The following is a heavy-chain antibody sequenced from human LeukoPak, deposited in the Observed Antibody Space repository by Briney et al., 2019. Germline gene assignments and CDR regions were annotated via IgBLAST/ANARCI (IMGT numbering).Heavy chain of an antibody. CDR3: ARAVAGTSKFDY. CDR1: GYTFTSYA. J-gene: IGHJ4*02. CDR2: INAGNGNT. Sequence: GASVKVSCKASGYTFTSYAMHWVRQAPGQRLEWMGWINAGNGNTKYSQKFQGRVTITRDTSASTAHMELSSLRSEDTAVYYCARAVAGTSKFDYWGQGTLVTVSS. V-gene: IGHV1-3*01. D-gene: IGHD6-19*01.